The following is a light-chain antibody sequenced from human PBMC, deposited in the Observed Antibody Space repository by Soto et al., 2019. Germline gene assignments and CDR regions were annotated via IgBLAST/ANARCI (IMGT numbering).Light chain of an antibody. J-gene: IGKJ2*01. CDR2: DIS. CDR3: QQYNTYST. CDR1: QSVFKW. Sequence: DIQMTQSPSTLSASVGDRVTITCRASQSVFKWLAWYQQKPGKAPKLLIYDISSLESGVPSRCSGSGSGTEFTLTISSLQPDDFATYYCQQYNTYSTFGQGTKLEIK. V-gene: IGKV1-5*01.